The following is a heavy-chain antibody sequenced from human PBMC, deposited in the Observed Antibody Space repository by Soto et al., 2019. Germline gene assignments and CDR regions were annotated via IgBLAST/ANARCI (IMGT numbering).Heavy chain of an antibody. D-gene: IGHD2-21*02. CDR2: SSGYNGNT. J-gene: IGHJ6*02. V-gene: IGHV1-18*01. CDR3: APAYCGGDCFNQGYYYYGMDV. CDR1: GYTFTSYG. Sequence: QVQLVQSGAEVKKPGASVKVSCKASGYTFTSYGIIWVRQAPGQGLEWMGWSSGYNGNTNYAQKFKGRVTMTTDTSTSTAYMELRSLRSDDTAVYYCAPAYCGGDCFNQGYYYYGMDVWGQGTTVTVSS.